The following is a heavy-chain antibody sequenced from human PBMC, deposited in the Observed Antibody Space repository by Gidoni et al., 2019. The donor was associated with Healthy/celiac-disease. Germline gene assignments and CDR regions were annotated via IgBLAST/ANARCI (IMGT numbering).Heavy chain of an antibody. Sequence: EVQLVESGGGLVQPGGSMRLSCAASGFTFSSYSMNWVRQAPGNGLEWVSYISRSSSTIYYADSVKGRFTISRDNAKNSLYLQMNSLRDEDTAVYYCARGGDYYDSSGYPAPYYYGMDVWGQGTTVTVSS. CDR3: ARGGDYYDSSGYPAPYYYGMDV. D-gene: IGHD3-22*01. J-gene: IGHJ6*02. CDR1: GFTFSSYS. CDR2: ISRSSSTI. V-gene: IGHV3-48*02.